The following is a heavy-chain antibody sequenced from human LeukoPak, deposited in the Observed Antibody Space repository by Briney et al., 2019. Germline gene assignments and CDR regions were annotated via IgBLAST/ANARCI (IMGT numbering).Heavy chain of an antibody. D-gene: IGHD3-10*01. J-gene: IGHJ4*02. V-gene: IGHV3-7*03. Sequence: GGSLRLSCAASGFTFSSYWMSWVRQAPGKGLEWVANIKQDGSEKYYVDSVKGRFTISRDNAKNSLYLQMNSLRAEDTALYYCAKAHVPTMIRGVVSSDWGQGTLVTVSS. CDR1: GFTFSSYW. CDR3: AKAHVPTMIRGVVSSD. CDR2: IKQDGSEK.